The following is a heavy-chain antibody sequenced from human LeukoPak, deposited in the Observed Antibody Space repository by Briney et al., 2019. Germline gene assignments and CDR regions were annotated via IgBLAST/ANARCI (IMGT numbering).Heavy chain of an antibody. CDR2: INHSGST. Sequence: SETLSLTCAVYGGSFSGYYWSWIRQPPGKGLEWIGEINHSGSTNYNPSLKSRVTISVDTPKNQFSLKLSSVTAADTAVYYCARLGRYSSSSAWGQGTLVTVSS. CDR1: GGSFSGYY. J-gene: IGHJ5*02. CDR3: ARLGRYSSSSA. D-gene: IGHD6-6*01. V-gene: IGHV4-34*01.